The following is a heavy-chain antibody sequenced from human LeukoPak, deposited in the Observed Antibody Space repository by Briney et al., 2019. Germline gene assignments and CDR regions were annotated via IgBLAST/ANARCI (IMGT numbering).Heavy chain of an antibody. D-gene: IGHD3-22*01. CDR2: ISWSSGTI. Sequence: GGSLRLSCAASGFTFDDYAMHWVRQAPGKGLEWVSGISWSSGTIGYADSVKGRFTISRDNAKNSLYLQMNSLRAEDTALYYCAKDQDSSGDDAFNIWGQGTMVTVSS. CDR3: AKDQDSSGDDAFNI. J-gene: IGHJ3*02. CDR1: GFTFDDYA. V-gene: IGHV3-9*01.